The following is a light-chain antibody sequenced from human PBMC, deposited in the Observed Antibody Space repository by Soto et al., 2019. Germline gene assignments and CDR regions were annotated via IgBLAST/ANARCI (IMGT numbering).Light chain of an antibody. J-gene: IGKJ2*01. CDR2: GAS. Sequence: EIVMTQSPATLSVSPGERATLSCSASQSVSSNLAWYHQKPGQATGLLIYGASTKATGIPDRFSGSGSGTEFTLNISSLQSEDLAVYYCQQYNNWPPYPFGRGTKLEIK. V-gene: IGKV3-15*01. CDR1: QSVSSN. CDR3: QQYNNWPPYP.